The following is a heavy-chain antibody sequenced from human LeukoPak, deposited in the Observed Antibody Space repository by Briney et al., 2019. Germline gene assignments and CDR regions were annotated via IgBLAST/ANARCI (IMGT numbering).Heavy chain of an antibody. V-gene: IGHV1-2*06. CDR1: GYTFTGYY. D-gene: IGHD3-9*01. CDR2: INPNSGGT. J-gene: IGHJ5*02. CDR3: ARKVRDDILTGYPENWFDP. Sequence: ASVKVSCKASGYTFTGYYMHWVRQAPGQGLEWMGRINPNSGGTNYAQKFQGRVTMTRDTSISTAYMELSRLRSGDTAVYYCARKVRDDILTGYPENWFDPWGQGTLVTVSS.